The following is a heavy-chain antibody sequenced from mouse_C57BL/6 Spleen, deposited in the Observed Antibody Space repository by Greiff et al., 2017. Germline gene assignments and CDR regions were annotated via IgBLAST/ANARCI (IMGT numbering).Heavy chain of an antibody. CDR1: GFTFSDYG. CDR2: ISSGSSTI. J-gene: IGHJ1*03. V-gene: IGHV5-17*01. D-gene: IGHD1-1*01. Sequence: EVMLVESGGGLVKPGGSLKLSCAASGFTFSDYGMHWVRQAPEKGLGWVAYISSGSSTIYYADTVKGRFTISRDNAKNTLFLQMTSLRSEDTAMYYCARTPKYYGSSDGYFDVWSTGTTVTVSS. CDR3: ARTPKYYGSSDGYFDV.